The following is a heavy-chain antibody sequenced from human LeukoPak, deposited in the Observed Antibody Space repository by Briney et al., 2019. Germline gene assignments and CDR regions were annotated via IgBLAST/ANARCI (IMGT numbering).Heavy chain of an antibody. Sequence: PSETLSLTCTVSGYSISSGYYWAWIRQPPGRGLEWIGTIYHGGITYYNPSLKSRVTISVDTSKNQFSLKLSSVTAADTAVYYCGGDWAEPRGGELRWGGGVFDYWGQGTLVTVSS. CDR3: GGDWAEPRGGELRWGGGVFDY. CDR2: IYHGGIT. V-gene: IGHV4-38-2*02. CDR1: GYSISSGYY. J-gene: IGHJ4*02. D-gene: IGHD1-26*01.